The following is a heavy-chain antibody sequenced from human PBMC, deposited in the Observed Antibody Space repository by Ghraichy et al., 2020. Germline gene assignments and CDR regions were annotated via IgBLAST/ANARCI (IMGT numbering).Heavy chain of an antibody. Sequence: SETLSLTCTVSGGSISSSSYYWGWIRQPPGKGLEWIGSIYYSGSTYYNPSLKSRVTISVDTSKNQFSLKLSSVTAADTAVYYCARHSLPGGGLDYFDYWGQGTLVTVSS. CDR2: IYYSGST. J-gene: IGHJ4*02. V-gene: IGHV4-39*01. D-gene: IGHD1-26*01. CDR1: GGSISSSSYY. CDR3: ARHSLPGGGLDYFDY.